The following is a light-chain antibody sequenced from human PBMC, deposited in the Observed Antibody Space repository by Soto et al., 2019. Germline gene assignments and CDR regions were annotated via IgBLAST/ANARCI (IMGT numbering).Light chain of an antibody. Sequence: EIEMIQSPSTLSSSSGDSVTITCRASQSIDRWLAWYQQKPGKAPKVMIWDAYSLQRGVPSTFSGSGSGTEFTLTINSLQPDDFATYYCQQYNGYSTWTCGQGTKVDIK. CDR3: QQYNGYSTWT. J-gene: IGKJ1*01. CDR2: DAY. V-gene: IGKV1-5*01. CDR1: QSIDRW.